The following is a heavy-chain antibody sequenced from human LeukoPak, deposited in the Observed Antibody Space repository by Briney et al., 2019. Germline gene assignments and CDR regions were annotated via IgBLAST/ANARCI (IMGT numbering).Heavy chain of an antibody. Sequence: PSETLSLTCTVSGDSISSYYWSWIRQPPRKGLEWIGYIYYSGSTTYNPSLKSRVTISVDTSKNQFSLKLSSVTAADTAVYYCAREGYSSGWYKFDPWGQGILVTVSS. D-gene: IGHD6-19*01. CDR2: IYYSGST. CDR1: GDSISSYY. J-gene: IGHJ5*02. V-gene: IGHV4-59*01. CDR3: AREGYSSGWYKFDP.